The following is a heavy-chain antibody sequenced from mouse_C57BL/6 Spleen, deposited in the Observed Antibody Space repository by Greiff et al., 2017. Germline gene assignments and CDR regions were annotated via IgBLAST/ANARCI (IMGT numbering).Heavy chain of an antibody. V-gene: IGHV5-4*01. CDR2: ISDGGSYT. CDR3: ARDQTTGGYFDD. J-gene: IGHJ1*03. CDR1: GFTFSSYA. D-gene: IGHD1-1*01. Sequence: EVQLVESGGGLVKPGGSLKLSCAASGFTFSSYAMSWVRQTPEKRLEWVATISDGGSYTNYPDNVKGRFPISSDNSKTNLYLQMSHLTSDDAAMYYCARDQTTGGYFDDWGTGTTVTVSS.